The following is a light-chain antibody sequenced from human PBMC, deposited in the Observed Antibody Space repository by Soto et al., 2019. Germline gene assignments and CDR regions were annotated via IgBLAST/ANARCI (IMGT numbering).Light chain of an antibody. Sequence: EIVLTQSPATLSLSPGEGATLSCRASQSVSSYLAWYQQKPGQAPRLLIYDASSRATGIPARFGGSGSGTDFTLTISSLEPEDFAIYYCQQYGTSPLTFGGGTKVEIK. J-gene: IGKJ4*01. CDR2: DAS. CDR1: QSVSSY. V-gene: IGKV3-11*01. CDR3: QQYGTSPLT.